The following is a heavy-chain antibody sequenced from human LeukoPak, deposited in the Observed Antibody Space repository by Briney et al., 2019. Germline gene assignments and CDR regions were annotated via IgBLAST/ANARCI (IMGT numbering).Heavy chain of an antibody. CDR1: GGSFSGYY. Sequence: SETLSLTCAVYGGSFSGYYWSWIRQPPGKGLEWIGEINHSGSTNYNPSFKSRVTISVDTSKNQFSLKLSSVTAADTAVYYCARGQWVSGFDYWGQGTLVTVSS. J-gene: IGHJ4*02. D-gene: IGHD6-13*01. V-gene: IGHV4-34*01. CDR3: ARGQWVSGFDY. CDR2: INHSGST.